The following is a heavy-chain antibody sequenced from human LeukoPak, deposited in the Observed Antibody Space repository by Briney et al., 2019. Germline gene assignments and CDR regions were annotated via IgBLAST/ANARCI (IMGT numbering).Heavy chain of an antibody. D-gene: IGHD2-15*01. V-gene: IGHV4-31*03. CDR1: DYSITSDYY. CDR2: IYYSGST. CDR3: ARGYCSGATCYGFDY. Sequence: SETLSLTCTVSDYSITSDYYWSWIRQHPGKGLEWIGHIYYSGSTFYNPYLKSRLTISVDNSKNQFSLKLSSVTAADTAVYYCARGYCSGATCYGFDYWGQGTLVTVSS. J-gene: IGHJ4*02.